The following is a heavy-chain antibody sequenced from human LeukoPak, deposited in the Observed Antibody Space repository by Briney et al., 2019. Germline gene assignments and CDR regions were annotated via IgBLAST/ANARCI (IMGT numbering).Heavy chain of an antibody. V-gene: IGHV1-18*01. Sequence: GASVKVSCKASGYTFTSYGISWVRQAPGQGLEWMGWISAYNGNTNYAQKLQGRVAMTTDTSTSTAYMELRSLRSDDTAVYYCARDPSYDFWSGYYSYYHYYGMDVWGQGTTVTVSS. CDR1: GYTFTSYG. CDR2: ISAYNGNT. CDR3: ARDPSYDFWSGYYSYYHYYGMDV. D-gene: IGHD3-3*01. J-gene: IGHJ6*02.